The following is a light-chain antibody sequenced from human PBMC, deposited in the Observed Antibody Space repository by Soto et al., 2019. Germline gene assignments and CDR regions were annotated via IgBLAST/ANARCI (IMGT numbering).Light chain of an antibody. CDR1: SSDIGGYNH. V-gene: IGLV2-14*03. CDR2: DVS. CDR3: SSYTSTYTYV. J-gene: IGLJ1*01. Sequence: QSALTQPASVSGSPGQSITISCTGTSSDIGGYNHVSWYQHHPGKAPKVMNYDVSNRPSGVSNRFWGSKSGNTASLTISGLQAEDEADYYCSSYTSTYTYVFGTGTKLTVL.